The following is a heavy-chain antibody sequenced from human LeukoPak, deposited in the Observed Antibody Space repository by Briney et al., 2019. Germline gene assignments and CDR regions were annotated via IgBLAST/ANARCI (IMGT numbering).Heavy chain of an antibody. CDR3: AKSSNYDILTGYLDY. Sequence: GGSLRLSCAASGFTFSSYNMNWVRQAPGRGLEWVSSISSSSTYIYYADSVKGRFTISRDNAKDSLYLQMNSLRAEDTAMYYCAKSSNYDILTGYLDYWGQGTLVTVSS. J-gene: IGHJ4*02. CDR1: GFTFSSYN. D-gene: IGHD3-9*01. V-gene: IGHV3-21*01. CDR2: ISSSSTYI.